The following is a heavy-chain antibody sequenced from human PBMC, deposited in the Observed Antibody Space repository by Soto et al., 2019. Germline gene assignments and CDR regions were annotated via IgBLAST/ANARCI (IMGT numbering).Heavy chain of an antibody. V-gene: IGHV3-23*01. J-gene: IGHJ4*02. CDR1: GXTFSRDG. D-gene: IGHD4-17*01. CDR2: ITDNGGST. CDR3: AKERATTTAFDY. Sequence: GSLRLSCAASGXTFSRDGMSWVRQAPGKGLEWVSLITDNGGSTYYADSVKGRFTISRDNSKNTLFLQMNSMRAEDTAVYYCAKERATTTAFDYWGQGVLATVS.